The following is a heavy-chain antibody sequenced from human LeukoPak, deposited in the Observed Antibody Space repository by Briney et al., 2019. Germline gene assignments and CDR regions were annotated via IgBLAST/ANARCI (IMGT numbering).Heavy chain of an antibody. CDR3: AKEIRPNDY. CDR2: ISIGGETT. D-gene: IGHD4-17*01. J-gene: IGHJ4*02. V-gene: IGHV3-23*01. CDR1: GFTFSSHG. Sequence: GGSLRLSCATFGFTFSSHGMSWVRQAPEKGLEWVSAISIGGETTFYADSVKGRFTISRDDSKNTLYLQLNSLRAEDTAIYYCAKEIRPNDYWGQGTLVTVSS.